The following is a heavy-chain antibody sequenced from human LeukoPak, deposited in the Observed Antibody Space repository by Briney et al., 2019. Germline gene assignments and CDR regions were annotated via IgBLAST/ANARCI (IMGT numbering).Heavy chain of an antibody. CDR2: ICSDGRST. CDR3: AKDSSGYLVGARSLDY. V-gene: IGHV3-64*04. CDR1: GLTVSSSF. D-gene: IGHD3-22*01. Sequence: GGSLRLSCAVSGLTVSSSFMSWVRQAPGKGLEYVSAICSDGRSTYYADSVKGRFTISRDNSENTLYLQMNSLRAEDTAVYYCAKDSSGYLVGARSLDYWGQGTLVTVSS. J-gene: IGHJ4*02.